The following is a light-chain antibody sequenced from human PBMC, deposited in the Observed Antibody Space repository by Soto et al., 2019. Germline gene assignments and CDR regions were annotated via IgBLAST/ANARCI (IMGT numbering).Light chain of an antibody. Sequence: DIQMTQSPSPLSGSVGDRVTITGRASKTISSWLAWYQQKPGKATKLLIYKASTLTSGVPSRFSGSGSGTEFTRTISSLQPDDFATYDCQHYNSYSEAFGQGTKVELK. CDR3: QHYNSYSEA. CDR1: KTISSW. CDR2: KAS. V-gene: IGKV1-5*03. J-gene: IGKJ1*01.